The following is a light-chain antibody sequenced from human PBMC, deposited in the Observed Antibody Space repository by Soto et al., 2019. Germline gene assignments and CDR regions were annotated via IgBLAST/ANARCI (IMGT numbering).Light chain of an antibody. V-gene: IGKV1-39*01. CDR2: TAS. CDR3: QQSYSRPLT. Sequence: IQVTKAPLSLSEYVDARATIPCGASQSVDSYLTWYQQKPGKAPKLLIYTASSLQSGVPSRFSGSGSGTDFTLTISSLQPEDVATYYCQQSYSRPLTFGQGTKVDIK. CDR1: QSVDSY. J-gene: IGKJ1*01.